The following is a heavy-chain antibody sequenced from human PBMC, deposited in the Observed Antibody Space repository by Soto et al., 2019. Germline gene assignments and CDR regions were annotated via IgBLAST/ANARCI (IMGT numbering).Heavy chain of an antibody. D-gene: IGHD6-13*01. CDR2: ISYDGSNK. Sequence: QVQLVESGGGVVQPGRSLRLSCAASGFTFSSYAMHWVRQAPGKGLEWVAVISYDGSNKYYADSVKGRFTISRENSKNTLYLHMNSLRAEDTAVYYCARGQLDPWFDPWGQGTLVTVS. J-gene: IGHJ5*02. CDR1: GFTFSSYA. V-gene: IGHV3-30-3*01. CDR3: ARGQLDPWFDP.